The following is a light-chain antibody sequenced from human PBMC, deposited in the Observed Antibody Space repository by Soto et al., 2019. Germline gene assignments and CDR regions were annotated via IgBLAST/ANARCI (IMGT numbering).Light chain of an antibody. CDR2: EGT. V-gene: IGLV2-23*01. CDR3: CSYASSSTYV. Sequence: QSLLTQPASVSGSPGQSITISCTGTSSDVGSYNLVSWYQQHPGKAPKLMIYEGTKRPSGVSDRFSGSRSGNTASLTISGLQAEDEADYYCCSYASSSTYVFGTGTKLTVL. CDR1: SSDVGSYNL. J-gene: IGLJ1*01.